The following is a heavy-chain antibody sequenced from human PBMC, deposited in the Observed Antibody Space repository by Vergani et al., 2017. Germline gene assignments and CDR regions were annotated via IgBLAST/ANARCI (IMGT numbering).Heavy chain of an antibody. Sequence: VKPSQTLSLTCTVSGESIRSGSHYWSWIRQPAGKGPEWIGHIHTGGSTDLNPSFKSRVSISVDTSKSQFSLKLNSVTVADTAVYYCARSRPYCTSGSCPAIWGQGTLVTVSS. J-gene: IGHJ4*02. CDR1: GESIRSGSHY. D-gene: IGHD2-15*01. CDR3: ARSRPYCTSGSCPAI. CDR2: IHTGGST. V-gene: IGHV4-61*09.